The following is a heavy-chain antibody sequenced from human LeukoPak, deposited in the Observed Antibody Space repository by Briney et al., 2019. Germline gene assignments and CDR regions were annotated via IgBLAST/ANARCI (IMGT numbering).Heavy chain of an antibody. D-gene: IGHD3-3*01. CDR1: GGSISSGSYY. J-gene: IGHJ5*02. Sequence: PSQTLSLTCTVSGGSISSGSYYWSWIRQPPGKGLEWIGSIYYSGSTYYNPSLKSRVTISVDTSKNQFSLKLSSVTAADTAVYYCARHLPDRITIFGVVPHGWFDPWGQGTLVTVSS. CDR3: ARHLPDRITIFGVVPHGWFDP. CDR2: IYYSGST. V-gene: IGHV4-39*01.